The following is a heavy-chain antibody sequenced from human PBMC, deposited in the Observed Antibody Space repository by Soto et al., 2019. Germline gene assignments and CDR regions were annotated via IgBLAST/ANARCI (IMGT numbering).Heavy chain of an antibody. Sequence: EVQLVESGGGLVQPGGSLRLSCAASGFTFNNYYMVWVRQAPGRGLEWVAKINQDGSAKYYVDSVKGRFTISRDNAKSSLYLQINSLRAEYASTYYCGRGFGGTHWGQGSLVTVSS. CDR2: INQDGSAK. CDR3: GRGFGGTH. J-gene: IGHJ4*02. V-gene: IGHV3-7*05. D-gene: IGHD2-15*01. CDR1: GFTFNNYY.